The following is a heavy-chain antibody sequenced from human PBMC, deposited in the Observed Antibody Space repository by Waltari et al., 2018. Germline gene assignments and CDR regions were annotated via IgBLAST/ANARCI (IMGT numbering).Heavy chain of an antibody. Sequence: QVQLQESGPGLVKPSGTLSLTCAVSGGSIRSSNWWSWVRQPPGQGLAWIGEIYHSGSTNYNPSLKSRVTISVDKSKNQFSLKLSSVTAADTAVYYCAREVRPYSSSIYYYYYYGMDVWGQGTTVTVSS. CDR2: IYHSGST. V-gene: IGHV4-4*02. CDR1: GGSIRSSNW. CDR3: AREVRPYSSSIYYYYYYGMDV. D-gene: IGHD6-6*01. J-gene: IGHJ6*02.